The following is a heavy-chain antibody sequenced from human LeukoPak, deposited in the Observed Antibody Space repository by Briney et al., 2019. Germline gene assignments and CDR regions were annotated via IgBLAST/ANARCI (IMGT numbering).Heavy chain of an antibody. Sequence: RVASVKVSCKASGYTFTSYAMNWVRQAPGQGLEWMGWINTNTGNPTYAQGFTGWFVFSLDTSVSTAYLQISSLKAEDTAVYYCARAPISIFRVVISWFDPWGQGTLVTVSS. CDR2: INTNTGNP. D-gene: IGHD3-3*01. V-gene: IGHV7-4-1*02. CDR1: GYTFTSYA. J-gene: IGHJ5*02. CDR3: ARAPISIFRVVISWFDP.